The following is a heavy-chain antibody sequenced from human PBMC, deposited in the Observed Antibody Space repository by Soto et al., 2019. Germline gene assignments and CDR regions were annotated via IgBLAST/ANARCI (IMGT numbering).Heavy chain of an antibody. V-gene: IGHV3-30*03. Sequence: PGGSLRLSCAASGFSFNPYVMAWVRQAPGKGLEWVSAMRYDRGNEHYADSVKGRFTISRDNSKNTLYLQMNSLRGEDTAVYYCAREIYGDYGFDYWGQGTLVTVSS. D-gene: IGHD4-17*01. CDR2: MRYDRGNE. CDR3: AREIYGDYGFDY. J-gene: IGHJ4*02. CDR1: GFSFNPYV.